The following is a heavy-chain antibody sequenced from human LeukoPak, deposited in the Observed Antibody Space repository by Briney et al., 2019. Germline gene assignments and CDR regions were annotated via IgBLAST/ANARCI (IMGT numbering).Heavy chain of an antibody. Sequence: SETLSLTYTVSGGTISSYYWSWIRLPPGKGLEWIAYLSKSGNTNYSPSLKSRVTIFGDTSKNQFFLKLSSVTAADTAVYYCARARYVNSFYAFDIWGQGTLVTVSS. V-gene: IGHV4-59*01. D-gene: IGHD3-9*01. CDR2: LSKSGNT. CDR1: GGTISSYY. CDR3: ARARYVNSFYAFDI. J-gene: IGHJ3*02.